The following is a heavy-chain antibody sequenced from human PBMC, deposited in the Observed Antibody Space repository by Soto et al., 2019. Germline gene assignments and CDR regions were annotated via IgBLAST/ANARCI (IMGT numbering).Heavy chain of an antibody. CDR2: IWYDGSNK. CDR1: GFTFSNFG. D-gene: IGHD3-10*01. J-gene: IGHJ4*02. Sequence: GESLTLSCAASGFTFSNFGMHWVRQAPGKGLEWVAIIWYDGSNKYYADSVKGRFTISRDNSKNTVHLQMNSLRAEDTAMYYCAAGEPLHYRGQGTLVTVSS. V-gene: IGHV3-33*01. CDR3: AAGEPLHY.